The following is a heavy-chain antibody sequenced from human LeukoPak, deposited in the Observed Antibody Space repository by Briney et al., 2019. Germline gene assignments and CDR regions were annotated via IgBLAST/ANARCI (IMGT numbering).Heavy chain of an antibody. Sequence: GESLKISCKGSGYSFTSHWIGWVRQMPGKGLEWMGIIYPGDSDIRYSPSFHGQVTISADKSITTAYLQWSSLKASDTAMYYCVGQVGIAMAGTHPDYWGQGTLVTVSS. CDR1: GYSFTSHW. D-gene: IGHD6-19*01. CDR3: VGQVGIAMAGTHPDY. V-gene: IGHV5-51*01. J-gene: IGHJ4*02. CDR2: IYPGDSDI.